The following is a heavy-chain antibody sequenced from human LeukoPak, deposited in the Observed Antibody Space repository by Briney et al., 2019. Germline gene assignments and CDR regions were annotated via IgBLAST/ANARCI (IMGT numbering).Heavy chain of an antibody. CDR1: GFTFSSYW. D-gene: IGHD3-3*01. V-gene: IGHV3-7*01. CDR2: IKQDGSER. J-gene: IGHJ4*02. Sequence: PGGSLRLSCAVSGFTFSSYWMSWVRQAPGKGLEWVANIKQDGSERYYVDSVKGRFTISRVNAKNSLYLQMNSLRVEDTAVYYCARCDFWSGVDYWGQGILVTVSS. CDR3: ARCDFWSGVDY.